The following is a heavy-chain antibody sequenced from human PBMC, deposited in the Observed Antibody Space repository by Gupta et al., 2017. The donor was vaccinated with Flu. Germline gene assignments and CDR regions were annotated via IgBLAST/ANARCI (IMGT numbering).Heavy chain of an antibody. CDR2: IYYTGKT. J-gene: IGHJ3*02. D-gene: IGHD2-15*01. V-gene: IGHV4-39*02. CDR1: GDSVSSARYH. CDR3: ARLCATDTCPRNSFDI. Sequence: QLQFPESGPRLIKPSETLSLICTVSGDSVSSARYHWGWIRQPPGKGLECLGNIYYTGKTHYNPSLKSRVSVSLDTSKNHFSLSLTAVTAADAAVYFCARLCATDTCPRNSFDIWGPGTTVTFSS.